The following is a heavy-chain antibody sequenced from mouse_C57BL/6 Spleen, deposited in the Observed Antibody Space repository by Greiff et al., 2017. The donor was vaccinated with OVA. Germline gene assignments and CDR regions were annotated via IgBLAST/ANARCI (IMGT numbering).Heavy chain of an antibody. Sequence: QVQLQQSGAELMKPGASVKLSCKATGYTFTGYWFGWVMQRPGHGLEWIGELLPGSGSTNYNEKLKGKATFTADTSSNTAYMQLCIQTTDDSSIYYCAKWIYSNYPYYAMDYWGQGTSVTVSS. D-gene: IGHD2-5*01. CDR2: LLPGSGST. V-gene: IGHV1-9*01. CDR1: GYTFTGYW. J-gene: IGHJ4*01. CDR3: AKWIYSNYPYYAMDY.